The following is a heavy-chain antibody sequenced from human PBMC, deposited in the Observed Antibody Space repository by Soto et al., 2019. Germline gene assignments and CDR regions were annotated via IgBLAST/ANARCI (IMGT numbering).Heavy chain of an antibody. V-gene: IGHV3-33*01. Sequence: GGSLRLSCAASGFTFSSYGMHWVRQAPGKGLEWVAVIWYDGSNKYYADSVKGRFTISRDNSKNTLYLQMNSLRAEDTAVYYCAREDSSGYYSWFDPWGQGTLVTVSS. CDR1: GFTFSSYG. CDR2: IWYDGSNK. D-gene: IGHD3-22*01. J-gene: IGHJ5*02. CDR3: AREDSSGYYSWFDP.